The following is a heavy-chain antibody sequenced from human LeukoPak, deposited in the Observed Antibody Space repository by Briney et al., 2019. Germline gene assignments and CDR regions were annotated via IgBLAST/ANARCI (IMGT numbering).Heavy chain of an antibody. V-gene: IGHV3-7*01. D-gene: IGHD2-2*01. CDR2: IKQDGSEK. Sequence: GGSLRLSCAASGFSFSSYWMSWVRQAPGKGLEWVANIKQDGSEKYYVDSVKGRFTISRDNAKNSLYLQMNSLRAEDTAVYYCGPCSRTPLYYYGLDVWGQGTTVTVSS. CDR1: GFSFSSYW. CDR3: GPCSRTPLYYYGLDV. J-gene: IGHJ6*02.